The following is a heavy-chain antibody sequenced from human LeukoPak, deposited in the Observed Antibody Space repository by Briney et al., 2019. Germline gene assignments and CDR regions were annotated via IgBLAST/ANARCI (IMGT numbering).Heavy chain of an antibody. V-gene: IGHV4-34*01. CDR2: INHSGST. Sequence: SETLSLTCTVSGGSISSYYWSWIRQPAGKGLEWIGEINHSGSTNYNPSLKSRVTISVDTSKNQFSLKLSSVTAADTAVYYCARGRYYDSSGYYYWGQGTLVTVSS. D-gene: IGHD3-22*01. J-gene: IGHJ4*02. CDR1: GGSISSYY. CDR3: ARGRYYDSSGYYY.